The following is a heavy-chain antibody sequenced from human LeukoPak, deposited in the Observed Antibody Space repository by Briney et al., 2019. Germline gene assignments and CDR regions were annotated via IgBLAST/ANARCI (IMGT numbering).Heavy chain of an antibody. Sequence: VASVKVSCKASGGTFSSYAISWVRQAPGQGLEWMGGIIPIFGTANYAQKFQGRVTITTDESTSTAYMELSSLRSEDTAVYYCASGLWFGESNDYWGQGTLVTVSS. CDR2: IIPIFGTA. V-gene: IGHV1-69*05. CDR1: GGTFSSYA. D-gene: IGHD3-10*01. CDR3: ASGLWFGESNDY. J-gene: IGHJ4*02.